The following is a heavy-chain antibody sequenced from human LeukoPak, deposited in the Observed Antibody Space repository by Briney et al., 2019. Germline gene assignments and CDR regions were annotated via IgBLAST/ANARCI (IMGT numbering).Heavy chain of an antibody. CDR3: ARSHAGGTGYYYYGMDV. V-gene: IGHV1-18*01. J-gene: IGHJ6*02. CDR1: GYTFTNFG. D-gene: IGHD1-1*01. Sequence: GVSVKVSCKASGYTFTNFGISWVRQAPGQGLEWMGWISPHNGNTHNTQKVQGRVTMTTETSTSTAYMEVRNLKSDDTAVYYCARSHAGGTGYYYYGMDVWGQGTAVTVSS. CDR2: ISPHNGNT.